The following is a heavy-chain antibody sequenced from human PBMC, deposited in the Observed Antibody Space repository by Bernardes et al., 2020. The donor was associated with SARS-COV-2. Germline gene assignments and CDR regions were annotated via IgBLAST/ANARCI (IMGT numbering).Heavy chain of an antibody. J-gene: IGHJ3*02. Sequence: SETLSLTCTVSGASVNSGSNYWGWVRQAPGKGLEWIGNIYYTGSTKYNPSLRSRVTISIDTSKNQFSLNLTSVTAADTAVYYCARDQFKYFYPSGSPSVSEAFDIWGQGTMVTVSS. CDR2: IYYTGST. CDR3: ARDQFKYFYPSGSPSVSEAFDI. D-gene: IGHD3-10*01. CDR1: GASVNSGSNY. V-gene: IGHV4-61*01.